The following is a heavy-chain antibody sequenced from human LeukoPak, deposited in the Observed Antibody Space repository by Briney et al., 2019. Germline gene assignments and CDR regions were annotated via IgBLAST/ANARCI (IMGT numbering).Heavy chain of an antibody. J-gene: IGHJ4*02. CDR3: ARETPYGSLTFDY. Sequence: GGSLRLSCVASGFIFSNYRMSWVRQAPGKGLEWVANTHGSEKYYVDSVKGRFTISRDNAKNSLYLQMNSLRAEDTAMYYCARETPYGSLTFDYWGQGTLVTVSS. D-gene: IGHD3-10*01. CDR1: GFIFSNYR. V-gene: IGHV3-7*03. CDR2: THGSEK.